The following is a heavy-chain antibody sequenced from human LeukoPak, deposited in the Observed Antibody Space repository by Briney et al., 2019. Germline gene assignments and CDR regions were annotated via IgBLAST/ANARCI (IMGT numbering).Heavy chain of an antibody. Sequence: PSETLSLTCTVSGGSISSYYWSWIRQPAGKGLEWIGRIHTSGSTNYSPSLKSRFTMSVDTSKNQFSLKLSSVTAADTAVYYCARDRYSYDSSARYFDYWGQGTLVTVSS. CDR1: GGSISSYY. CDR3: ARDRYSYDSSARYFDY. J-gene: IGHJ4*02. CDR2: IHTSGST. D-gene: IGHD3-22*01. V-gene: IGHV4-4*07.